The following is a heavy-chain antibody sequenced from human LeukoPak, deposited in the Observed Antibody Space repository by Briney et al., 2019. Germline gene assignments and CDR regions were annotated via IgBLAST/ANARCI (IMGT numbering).Heavy chain of an antibody. V-gene: IGHV3-30-3*01. D-gene: IGHD3-3*01. CDR1: GFTISSYA. J-gene: IGHJ4*02. CDR3: ARERQNKDFWSGGDY. Sequence: GRSLRLSCAASGFTISSYAMHWVRQAPGKGLEWVAVISYDGSNKYYADSVKGRFTISRDNSKNTLYLQMNSLRAEDTAVYYCARERQNKDFWSGGDYWGQGTLVTVSS. CDR2: ISYDGSNK.